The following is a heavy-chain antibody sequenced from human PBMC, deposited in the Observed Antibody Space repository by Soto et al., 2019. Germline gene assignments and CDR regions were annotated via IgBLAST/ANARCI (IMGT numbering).Heavy chain of an antibody. V-gene: IGHV4-34*01. CDR2: INHSGST. Sequence: SETLSLTCAVYGGSFSGYYWSWIRQPPGKGLEWIGEINHSGSTNYNPSLKSRVTISVDTSKNQSSLKLSSVCAADTAVYYCARVYYDYVWGSYRSQYYFDYWGQGTLVTVSS. D-gene: IGHD3-16*02. CDR1: GGSFSGYY. J-gene: IGHJ4*02. CDR3: ARVYYDYVWGSYRSQYYFDY.